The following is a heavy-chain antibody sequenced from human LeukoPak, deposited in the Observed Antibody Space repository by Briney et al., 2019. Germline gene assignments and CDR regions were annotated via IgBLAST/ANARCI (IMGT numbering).Heavy chain of an antibody. CDR1: GFTVSSNY. CDR2: IYSDGST. V-gene: IGHV3-53*01. D-gene: IGHD1-14*01. Sequence: PGGSLRLSCAASGFTVSSNYMTWVRQAPGKGLEWVSVIYSDGSTYYADSVKGRFTISRDSSENTLYLQMNSLRAEDTAVYYCARAPQVSCWGQGALVTVSS. CDR3: ARAPQVSC. J-gene: IGHJ4*02.